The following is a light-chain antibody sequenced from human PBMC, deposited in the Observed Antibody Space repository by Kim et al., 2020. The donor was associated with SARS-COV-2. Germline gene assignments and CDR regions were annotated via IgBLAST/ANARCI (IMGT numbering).Light chain of an antibody. CDR1: SSNIGSNT. CDR3: AAWDDSLNGVV. V-gene: IGLV1-44*01. CDR2: SNN. J-gene: IGLJ2*01. Sequence: GERVTSSCSGGSSNIGSNTVNWYQQLPGTAPKLLIYSNNQRPSGVPDRFSGSKSGTSASLAISGLQSEDEADYYCAAWDDSLNGVVFGGGTQLTVL.